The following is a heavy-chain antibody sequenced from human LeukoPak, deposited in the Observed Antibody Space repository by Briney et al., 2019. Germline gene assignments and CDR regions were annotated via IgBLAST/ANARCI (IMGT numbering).Heavy chain of an antibody. CDR3: ARVCGSATGYRLCGFDI. V-gene: IGHV4-4*07. CDR1: GGSFSNYF. Sequence: SESLSLTCTVSGGSFSNYFWNWIRQPAGKGLEWLGRVDTSWNNNYNPSLKSRLTMSVDTSKNQFSLKVTSVTAADTAVYYCARVCGSATGYRLCGFDIWGQGTVVTVSS. D-gene: IGHD3-9*01. CDR2: VDTSWNN. J-gene: IGHJ3*02.